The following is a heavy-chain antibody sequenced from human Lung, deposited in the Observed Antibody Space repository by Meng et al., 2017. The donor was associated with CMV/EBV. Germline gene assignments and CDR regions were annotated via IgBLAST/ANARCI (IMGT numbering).Heavy chain of an antibody. Sequence: ESXKISXAASGFTFSSYAMSWVRQAPGKGLEWVSAISGSGGSTYYADSVKGRFTISRDNSKNTLYLQMNSLRAEDTAVYYCAKDLGGETDFWSGYLYYYYYYGMDVWGQVTXVNVYS. CDR1: GFTFSSYA. V-gene: IGHV3-23*01. D-gene: IGHD3-3*01. CDR3: AKDLGGETDFWSGYLYYYYYYGMDV. J-gene: IGHJ6*02. CDR2: ISGSGGST.